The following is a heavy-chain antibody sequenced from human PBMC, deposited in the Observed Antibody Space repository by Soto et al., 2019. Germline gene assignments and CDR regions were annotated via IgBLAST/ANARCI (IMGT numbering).Heavy chain of an antibody. CDR2: IYYTGST. Sequence: SETLSLTCTVSGDSIGTHYWSWIRQPPGKGLEWIGYIYYTGSTKFNPSLQSRVTMSVDTSKNQFSLRLSSVTAADTAVYYCARSSYYYYSYGYFFSWFDPWGQGTLVTVSS. V-gene: IGHV4-59*08. J-gene: IGHJ5*02. CDR1: GDSIGTHY. CDR3: ARSSYYYYSYGYFFSWFDP. D-gene: IGHD3-22*01.